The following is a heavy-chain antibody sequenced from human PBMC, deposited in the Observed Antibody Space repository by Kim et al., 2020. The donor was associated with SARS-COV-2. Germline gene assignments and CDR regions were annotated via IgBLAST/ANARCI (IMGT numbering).Heavy chain of an antibody. V-gene: IGHV4-34*01. Sequence: SETLSLTCAVYGGSFSGYYWSWIRQPPGKGLEWIGEINHSGSTNYNPSLKSRVTISVDTSKNQFSLKLSSVTAADTAVYYCARGQVIWRAFDPWGQGTLVTVSS. D-gene: IGHD2-21*01. CDR1: GGSFSGYY. J-gene: IGHJ5*02. CDR2: INHSGST. CDR3: ARGQVIWRAFDP.